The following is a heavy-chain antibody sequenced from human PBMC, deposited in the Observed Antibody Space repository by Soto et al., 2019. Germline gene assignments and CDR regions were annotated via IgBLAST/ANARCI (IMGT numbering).Heavy chain of an antibody. CDR2: INHSGST. CDR3: VREVSYGYRFLDY. CDR1: GGSFSGYY. Sequence: SETLSLTCAVYGGSFSGYYWSWIRQPPGKGLEWIGEINHSGSTNYNPSLKSRVTTSVDTSKNQFSLKLSSVTAADTAVYYCVREVSYGYRFLDYWGQGTLVTVSA. J-gene: IGHJ4*02. V-gene: IGHV4-34*01. D-gene: IGHD5-18*01.